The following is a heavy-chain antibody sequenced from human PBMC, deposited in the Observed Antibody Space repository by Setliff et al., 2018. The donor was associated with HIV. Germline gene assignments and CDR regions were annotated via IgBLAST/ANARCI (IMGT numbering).Heavy chain of an antibody. CDR2: IYYSGST. Sequence: SETLSLTCTVSGGSISSSSYYWGWIRQPPGKGLEWIGSIYYSGSTYYNPSLKSRVTISVDTSKNQFSLKLYSVTAADTSVYYCARHSPSDYWGQGTLVTVSS. CDR3: ARHSPSDY. J-gene: IGHJ4*02. CDR1: GGSISSSSYY. V-gene: IGHV4-39*01.